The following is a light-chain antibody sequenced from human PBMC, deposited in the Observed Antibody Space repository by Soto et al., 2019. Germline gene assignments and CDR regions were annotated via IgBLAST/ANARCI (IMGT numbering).Light chain of an antibody. CDR3: QQHDGRPTMT. Sequence: IQLTQSPSSLSASVGETVTITCRASQDIDNSLNWYQHQPGRAPKLLIYAVSFLETGVPSRFSGRGSGTTFSLTINSLQADDSATYYCQQHDGRPTMTFGQGTRLVIK. J-gene: IGKJ5*01. CDR2: AVS. CDR1: QDIDNS. V-gene: IGKV1-33*01.